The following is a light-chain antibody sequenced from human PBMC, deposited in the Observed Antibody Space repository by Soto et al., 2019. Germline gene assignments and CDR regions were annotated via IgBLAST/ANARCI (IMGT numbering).Light chain of an antibody. V-gene: IGKV3-20*01. CDR1: QSVSSNY. CDR3: QQSGSSPWT. CDR2: GAS. J-gene: IGKJ1*01. Sequence: EIVLTQSPGTLSLSAGDRATLSCRASQSVSSNYLAWYQQKPGQTPRLLIYGASSRATGIPDRFSGSGSGTDFTLTISRLEPEDFGFYYCQQSGSSPWTSDQETKVEIK.